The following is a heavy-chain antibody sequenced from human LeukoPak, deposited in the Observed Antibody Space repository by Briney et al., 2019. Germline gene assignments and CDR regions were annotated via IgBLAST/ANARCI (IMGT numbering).Heavy chain of an antibody. Sequence: ASVKVSCKVSGYTLTELSMHWVRQAPGKGLEWMGGFDPEDGETIYAQKFQGRVTMTEDTSTDTAYMELSSLRSEDTAVYYCATLGITGTASDYWGQGTLVTVSS. D-gene: IGHD1-20*01. CDR3: ATLGITGTASDY. CDR1: GYTLTELS. CDR2: FDPEDGET. V-gene: IGHV1-24*01. J-gene: IGHJ4*02.